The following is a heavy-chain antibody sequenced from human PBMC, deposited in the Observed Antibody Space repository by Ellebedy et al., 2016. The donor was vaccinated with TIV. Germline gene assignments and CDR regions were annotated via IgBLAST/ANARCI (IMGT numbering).Heavy chain of an antibody. D-gene: IGHD3-10*02. CDR1: GFTVSTNY. V-gene: IGHV3-66*01. CDR3: ARASFYDVDLSGWYFDI. Sequence: GGSLRFSCATSGFTVSTNYMNWVRQAPGKGLEWVSIISSAGSTYYADSVKGRFTISNDNSKNTLNLQMTTLRAEDTAVYYCARASFYDVDLSGWYFDIWGRGTLVTVSS. CDR2: ISSAGST. J-gene: IGHJ2*01.